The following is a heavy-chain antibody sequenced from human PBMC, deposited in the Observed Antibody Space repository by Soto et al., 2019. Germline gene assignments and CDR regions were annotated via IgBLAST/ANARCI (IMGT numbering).Heavy chain of an antibody. CDR2: IIPIFGTA. CDR3: ASRGYDSSSYYLLGSAFDI. CDR1: GGTFSSYA. J-gene: IGHJ3*02. V-gene: IGHV1-69*01. D-gene: IGHD3-22*01. Sequence: QVQLVQSGAEVKKPGSSVKVSCKASGGTFSSYAISWVRQAPGQGLEWMGGIIPIFGTANYAQKFQGRVTITADESTITAYMKMSSLRSEDTAMYYCASRGYDSSSYYLLGSAFDIWGQGTMVTVSS.